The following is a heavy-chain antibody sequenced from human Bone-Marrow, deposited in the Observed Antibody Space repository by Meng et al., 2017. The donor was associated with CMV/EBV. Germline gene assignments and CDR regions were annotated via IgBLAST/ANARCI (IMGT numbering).Heavy chain of an antibody. CDR1: GGTFSSYA. CDR3: ARDINNYCSSTSCYGGGYY. D-gene: IGHD2-2*01. Sequence: SVKVSCKASGGTFSSYAISWVRQAPGQGLEWMGGISAYNGNTNYAQKLQGRVTMTTDTSTSTAYMEVRSLRSDDTAVYYCARDINNYCSSTSCYGGGYYWGQGNLVNVPS. J-gene: IGHJ4*02. V-gene: IGHV1-18*01. CDR2: ISAYNGNT.